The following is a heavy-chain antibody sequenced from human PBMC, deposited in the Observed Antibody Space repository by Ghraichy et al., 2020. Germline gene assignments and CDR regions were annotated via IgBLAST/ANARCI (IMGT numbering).Heavy chain of an antibody. J-gene: IGHJ4*02. CDR2: INSNGVHI. CDR1: GFTYSTYN. Sequence: LSLTCAASGFTYSTYNMNWARESPGKGLGWVASINSNGVHIFYADSVTGRFTISRDNAKNSLFLQMNSLRAEDTAVYYCTRGVYGQFDHWGQGALFTVSS. D-gene: IGHD3-10*01. V-gene: IGHV3-21*01. CDR3: TRGVYGQFDH.